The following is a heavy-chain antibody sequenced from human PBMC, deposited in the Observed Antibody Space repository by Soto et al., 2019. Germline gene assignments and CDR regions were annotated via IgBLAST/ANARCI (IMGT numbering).Heavy chain of an antibody. V-gene: IGHV4-61*08. CDR2: IYYSGNT. Sequence: ETLSLSCAVSGDSVTSGDYYWSWIRQPPGKGLEWIGYIYYSGNTDYSPSLKSRVAISLDTSHNQFSRKLSSVTAADTAVYFCERITVDTYMTYWFDPWGQGTPVTVSS. J-gene: IGHJ5*01. D-gene: IGHD3-10*01. CDR3: ERITVDTYMTYWFDP. CDR1: GDSVTSGDYY.